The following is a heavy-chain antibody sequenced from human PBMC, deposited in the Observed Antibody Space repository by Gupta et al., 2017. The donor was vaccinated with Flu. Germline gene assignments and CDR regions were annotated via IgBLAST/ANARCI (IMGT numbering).Heavy chain of an antibody. J-gene: IGHJ2*01. CDR1: SGSISSSHYY. D-gene: IGHD3-10*01. CDR2: IYYSGSA. Sequence: PQLQASGPGLVKPSAPLSLNCTVSSGSISSSHYYWGWVRQPPGKGREWIGSIYYSGSAHYNPARKSRVTMSVDTSKNQLSLKLTAGTAADTAMYCWGGAGSWNFDRGGRGTLVTVSS. CDR3: GGAGSWNFDR. V-gene: IGHV4-39*01.